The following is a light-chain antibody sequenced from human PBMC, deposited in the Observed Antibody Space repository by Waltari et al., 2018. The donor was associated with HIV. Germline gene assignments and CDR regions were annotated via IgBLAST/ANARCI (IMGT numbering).Light chain of an antibody. CDR1: RDIKKD. Sequence: DIQMTQSPPSLSTSVGDRVTITCRASRDIKKDLGWYQQKTGKPPRRLIYSVSTLSAGVPSRFRGGGSGTHFTLSIDGLQPEDVATYFCLQLSGFPRTFGQGTKLEIK. J-gene: IGKJ2*01. CDR2: SVS. CDR3: LQLSGFPRT. V-gene: IGKV1-17*01.